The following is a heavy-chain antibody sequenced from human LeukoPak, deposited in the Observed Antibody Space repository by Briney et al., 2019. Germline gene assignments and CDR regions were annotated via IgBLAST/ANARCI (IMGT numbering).Heavy chain of an antibody. Sequence: GESLKISCQGSGYSFTSYWIGWVRQMPGKGLEWMGIIYPGDSDTRYSPSFQGQVTISADKSIDTAYLQWSSLKASDTAMYYCARRDGSSGGYYYGMDVWGQGTTVTVSS. J-gene: IGHJ6*02. D-gene: IGHD2-15*01. V-gene: IGHV5-51*01. CDR2: IYPGDSDT. CDR3: ARRDGSSGGYYYGMDV. CDR1: GYSFTSYW.